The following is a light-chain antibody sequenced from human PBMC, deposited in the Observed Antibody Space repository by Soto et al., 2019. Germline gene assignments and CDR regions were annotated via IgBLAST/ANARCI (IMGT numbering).Light chain of an antibody. Sequence: EIVVTQSPATLSVSPGERATLSCRASQSVGNNFAWYQQKPGQAPRLLIFATSTTATCVPARFSGSGSGTEFTLTISSLQSEDFAVYYCQQYGDWPLTFGGGAKVEIE. CDR1: QSVGNN. CDR3: QQYGDWPLT. J-gene: IGKJ4*01. CDR2: ATS. V-gene: IGKV3-15*01.